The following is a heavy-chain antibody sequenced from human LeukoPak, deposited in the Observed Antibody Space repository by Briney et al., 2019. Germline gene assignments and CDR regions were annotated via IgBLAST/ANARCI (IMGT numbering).Heavy chain of an antibody. CDR1: GYSFSNYW. D-gene: IGHD2-21*02. J-gene: IGHJ4*02. Sequence: GESLKISCKGSGYSFSNYWIGWVRQMPGKGLDWMGIIYPGDSNTRYSPSFQGQVAISADKSISTAYLQWTSLKASDTAIYYCARQPLVRDCGGDCEFDYWGQGTRVSVSS. CDR3: ARQPLVRDCGGDCEFDY. CDR2: IYPGDSNT. V-gene: IGHV5-51*01.